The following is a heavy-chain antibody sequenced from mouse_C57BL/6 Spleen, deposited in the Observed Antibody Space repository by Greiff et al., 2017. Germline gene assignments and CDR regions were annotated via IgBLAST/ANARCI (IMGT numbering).Heavy chain of an antibody. V-gene: IGHV1-53*01. Sequence: VKLQESGTELVKPGASVKLSCKASGYTFTSYWMHWVKQRPGQGLEWIGNINPSNGGTNYNEKFKSKATLTVDKSSSTAYMQLSSLTSEDSAVYYCARSEYYDLMDYWGQGTSVTVSS. CDR2: INPSNGGT. CDR3: ARSEYYDLMDY. J-gene: IGHJ4*01. D-gene: IGHD2-4*01. CDR1: GYTFTSYW.